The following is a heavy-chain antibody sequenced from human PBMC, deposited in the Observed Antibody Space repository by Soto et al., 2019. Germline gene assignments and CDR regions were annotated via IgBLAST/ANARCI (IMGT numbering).Heavy chain of an antibody. CDR2: ISYDGSNK. CDR1: GFTFSSYA. D-gene: IGHD3-10*01. V-gene: IGHV3-30-3*01. Sequence: PEGSVRLSCAASGFTFSSYAMHWVRQAPGKGLEWVAVISYDGSNKYYADSVKGRFTISRDNSKNTLYLQMNSLRAEDTAVYYCAGSITMVRGVINYYYYAMDVWGQGPTVTVSS. J-gene: IGHJ6*02. CDR3: AGSITMVRGVINYYYYAMDV.